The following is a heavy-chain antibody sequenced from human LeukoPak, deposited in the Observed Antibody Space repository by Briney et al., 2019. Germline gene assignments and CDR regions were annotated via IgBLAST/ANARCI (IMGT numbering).Heavy chain of an antibody. Sequence: PGGSLSLSCAASGFTFSSYGMHWVRQAPGKGLEWVAVLSYDGSNKYYADSVKGRFPISRDNSKNTLYLQLNGLRAEDTAVYYCAKVYGSYYGWFDPWGQGTLVTVSS. CDR3: AKVYGSYYGWFDP. CDR2: LSYDGSNK. D-gene: IGHD1-26*01. CDR1: GFTFSSYG. V-gene: IGHV3-30*18. J-gene: IGHJ5*02.